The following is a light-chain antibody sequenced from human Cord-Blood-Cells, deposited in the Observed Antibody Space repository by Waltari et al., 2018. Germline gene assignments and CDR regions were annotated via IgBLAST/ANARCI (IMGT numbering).Light chain of an antibody. CDR3: QQYGSSPFT. V-gene: IGKV3-20*01. J-gene: IGKJ3*01. Sequence: IVLTQPPGTLSLSSGERATLSCRAIQRVSSSYLAWYQQKPGQAPRLLIYGASSRATGIPDRFRGSGSGTDFTLTISRLEPEDFAVYYCQQYGSSPFTFGPGTKVDIK. CDR1: QRVSSSY. CDR2: GAS.